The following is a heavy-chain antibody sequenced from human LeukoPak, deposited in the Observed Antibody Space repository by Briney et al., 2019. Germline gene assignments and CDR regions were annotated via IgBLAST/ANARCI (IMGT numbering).Heavy chain of an antibody. D-gene: IGHD6-13*01. V-gene: IGHV4-61*02. Sequence: SQTLSLTCTVSGGSISSGTYYWSWIRQPAGKGLEWIGRIYTSGSTNYNPSLKSRVTISVDTSKNQFSLKLSSVTAADTAVYYCAREGAAAGYYYYYYMDVWGKGTTVTISS. J-gene: IGHJ6*03. CDR1: GGSISSGTYY. CDR3: AREGAAAGYYYYYYMDV. CDR2: IYTSGST.